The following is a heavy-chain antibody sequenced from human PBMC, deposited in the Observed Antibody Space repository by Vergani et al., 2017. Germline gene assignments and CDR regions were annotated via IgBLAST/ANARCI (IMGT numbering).Heavy chain of an antibody. CDR2: IYYSGGT. CDR3: ARGRGYSSGWYVY. V-gene: IGHV4-59*01. D-gene: IGHD6-19*01. Sequence: QVQLQESGPGLVKPSETLSLTCTVSGGSISSYYWSWIRQPPGKGLEWIGYIYYSGGTNYNPSLKSRVTISVDTSKNQFSLKLSSVTAADTAVYYCARGRGYSSGWYVYWGQGTLVTVSS. J-gene: IGHJ4*02. CDR1: GGSISSYY.